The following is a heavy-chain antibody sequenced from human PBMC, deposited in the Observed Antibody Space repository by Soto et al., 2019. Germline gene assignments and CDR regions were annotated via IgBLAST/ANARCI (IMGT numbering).Heavy chain of an antibody. CDR3: AREALSGPMNTAYYGRDV. CDR1: GYSFTSYW. Sequence: PGESLKISCKGSGYSFTSYWIGWVRQMPGKGPEWMGIIYPGDSDTRYSPSFQGQVTISADKSISTAYLQWSRLKASETAMYYCAREALSGPMNTAYYGRDVWGQGTTVTVS. D-gene: IGHD1-26*01. V-gene: IGHV5-51*01. J-gene: IGHJ6*02. CDR2: IYPGDSDT.